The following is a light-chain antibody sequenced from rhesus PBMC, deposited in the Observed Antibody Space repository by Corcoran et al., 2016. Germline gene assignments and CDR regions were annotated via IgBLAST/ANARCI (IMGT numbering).Light chain of an antibody. CDR2: KTS. CDR1: QGISTW. V-gene: IGKV1-21*01. Sequence: DIQMTQSPSYLSASVGDRVTITCRASQGISTWLAWYQQKPGKAPKLLLYKTSSLQSGVPSRFSGIGSGTDFTLTISSLQPEDFATYYCQQYNSAPFTFGPGTKLDIK. CDR3: QQYNSAPFT. J-gene: IGKJ3*01.